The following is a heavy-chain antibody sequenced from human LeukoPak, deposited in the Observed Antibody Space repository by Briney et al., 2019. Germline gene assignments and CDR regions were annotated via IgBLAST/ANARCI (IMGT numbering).Heavy chain of an antibody. CDR1: GFTFSSYA. CDR2: ISSNGGST. J-gene: IGHJ4*02. D-gene: IGHD7-27*01. Sequence: GGSLRLSCAASGFTFSSYAMHWVRQAPGKGLEYVSAISSNGGSTYYANSVKGRFTISRDNSKNTLYLQMNSLRAEDTAVYYCAKPQANWGFLPFDYWGQGTLVTVSS. V-gene: IGHV3-64*01. CDR3: AKPQANWGFLPFDY.